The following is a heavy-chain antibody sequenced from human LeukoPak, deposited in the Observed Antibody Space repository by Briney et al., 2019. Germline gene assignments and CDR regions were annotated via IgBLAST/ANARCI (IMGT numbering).Heavy chain of an antibody. J-gene: IGHJ3*02. CDR2: MNPNSGNT. CDR3: ASQVTGSGEAFDI. D-gene: IGHD1-26*01. CDR1: GYTFTSYD. V-gene: IGHV1-8*01. Sequence: ASVKVSCTASGYTFTSYDINWVRQATGQGLEWMGWMNPNSGNTGYAQKFQGRVTMTRNTSISTAYMELSSLRSEDTAVYYCASQVTGSGEAFDIWGQGTMVTDSS.